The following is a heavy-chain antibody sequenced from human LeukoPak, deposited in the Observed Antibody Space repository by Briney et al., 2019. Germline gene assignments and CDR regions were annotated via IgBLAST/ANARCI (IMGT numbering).Heavy chain of an antibody. CDR1: GGTFSSYA. J-gene: IGHJ6*02. CDR3: ARDRSPLLWFGEMDYYYYYGMDV. CDR2: IIPIFGTA. V-gene: IGHV1-69*05. Sequence: GASVKVSCKASGGTFSSYAISWVRQAPGQGLEWMGGIIPIFGTANYAQKLQGRVTMTTDTSTSTAYMELRSLRSDDTAVYYCARDRSPLLWFGEMDYYYYYGMDVWGQGTTVTVSS. D-gene: IGHD3-10*01.